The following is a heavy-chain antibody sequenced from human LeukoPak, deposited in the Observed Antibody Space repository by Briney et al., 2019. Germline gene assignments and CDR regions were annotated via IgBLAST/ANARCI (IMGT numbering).Heavy chain of an antibody. CDR1: GFTFSNYA. J-gene: IGHJ6*02. CDR2: ISGSGGST. CDR3: AKVCSSTSCSYYYGMDV. V-gene: IGHV3-23*01. Sequence: GGSLRLSCAASGFTFSNYAMSWVRQAPGKGLEWVSAISGSGGSTYYADSVKGRFTISRDNSKNTLYLQMNSLRAEDTAVYYCAKVCSSTSCSYYYGMDVWGQGTTVTVSS. D-gene: IGHD2-2*01.